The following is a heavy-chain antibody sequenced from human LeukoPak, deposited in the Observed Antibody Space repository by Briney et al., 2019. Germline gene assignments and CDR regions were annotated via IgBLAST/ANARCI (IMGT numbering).Heavy chain of an antibody. CDR2: IYYSGST. CDR1: GGAITGYY. V-gene: IGHV4-31*03. J-gene: IGHJ3*02. Sequence: SETLSLTCTVSGGAITGYYWSWIRQHPGKGLEWIGYIYYSGSTYYNPSLKSRVTISVDTSKNQFSLKLSSVTAADTAVYYCARAQDFADAFDIWGQGTMVTVSS. D-gene: IGHD2-15*01. CDR3: ARAQDFADAFDI.